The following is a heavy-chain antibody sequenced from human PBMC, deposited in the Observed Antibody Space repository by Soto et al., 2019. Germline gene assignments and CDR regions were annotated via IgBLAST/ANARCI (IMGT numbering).Heavy chain of an antibody. V-gene: IGHV1-18*01. D-gene: IGHD3-22*01. Sequence: ASVKVSCKASGYTFTSYGISWVRQAPGQGLEWMGWISAYNGNTNYAQKLQVRVTMTTNTSTSTAYMELRSLRSDDTAVYYCARYKGYYDSSGYPHYWGQGTLVTVSS. J-gene: IGHJ4*02. CDR3: ARYKGYYDSSGYPHY. CDR2: ISAYNGNT. CDR1: GYTFTSYG.